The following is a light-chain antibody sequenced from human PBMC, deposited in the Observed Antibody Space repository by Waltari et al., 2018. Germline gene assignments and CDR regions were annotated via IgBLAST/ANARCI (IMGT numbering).Light chain of an antibody. V-gene: IGLV2-11*01. CDR2: DVV. Sequence: QSALTQPRSVSGSPGQSVTISCSGTNSDVGSYNFVSWYQQHPGNAPKLLIYDVVKRPSGVPDRFSGSKSGNTASLTISGLQTEDESDYYCCSYAGSYTFVFGGGTQLTVL. CDR3: CSYAGSYTFV. J-gene: IGLJ7*01. CDR1: NSDVGSYNF.